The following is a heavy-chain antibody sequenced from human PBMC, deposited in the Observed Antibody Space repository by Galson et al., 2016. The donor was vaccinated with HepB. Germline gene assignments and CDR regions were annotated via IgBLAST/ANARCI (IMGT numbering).Heavy chain of an antibody. CDR2: VRTNNIRSGFKT. D-gene: IGHD2-15*01. CDR1: GFPFSSHA. Sequence: SLRLSCAVSGFPFSSHAMSWVRQAPGEGLEWVSIVRTNNIRSGFKTSYADSVQGRFTVSRDDSKNALYLRMNSLRVADTAVYYCARLYCGGGSCYPRPYYFDFWGHGILVTVSP. CDR3: ARLYCGGGSCYPRPYYFDF. V-gene: IGHV3-23*01. J-gene: IGHJ4*01.